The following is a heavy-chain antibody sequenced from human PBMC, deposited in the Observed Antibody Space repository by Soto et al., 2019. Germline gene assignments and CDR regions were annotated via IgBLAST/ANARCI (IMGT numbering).Heavy chain of an antibody. J-gene: IGHJ4*02. V-gene: IGHV3-23*01. CDR2: ISGGGGTT. Sequence: EVQLLESGGGLVQPGGSPRLSCAASGFTFMNYAMTWVRQAPGKGLEWVSTISGGGGTTYYADSVKGRFTISRDKSKNTLYLQMNSLRAEDTAVYYCTKSPGSSSGYWGQGTLVTVSS. CDR1: GFTFMNYA. D-gene: IGHD6-6*01. CDR3: TKSPGSSSGY.